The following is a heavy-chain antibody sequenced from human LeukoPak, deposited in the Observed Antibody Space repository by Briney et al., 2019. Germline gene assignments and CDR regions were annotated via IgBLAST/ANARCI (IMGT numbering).Heavy chain of an antibody. D-gene: IGHD3-3*01. CDR3: ATGDPWGGYDFWSGPANAFDI. Sequence: ASVKVSCKASGYTFTSYYMHWVRQAPGQGLEWMGIINPSGGSTSYAQKFQGRVTMTRDMSTSTVYMELSSPRSEDTAVYYCATGDPWGGYDFWSGPANAFDIWGQGTMVTVSS. V-gene: IGHV1-46*01. CDR2: INPSGGST. CDR1: GYTFTSYY. J-gene: IGHJ3*02.